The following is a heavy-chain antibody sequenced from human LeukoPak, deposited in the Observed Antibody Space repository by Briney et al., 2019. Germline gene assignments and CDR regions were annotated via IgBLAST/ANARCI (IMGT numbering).Heavy chain of an antibody. D-gene: IGHD5-24*01. CDR1: GGSISGYY. Sequence: SETLSLTCTVSGGSISGYYWSWIRQPPGKGLEWIGYIYYSGSTNYNPSLKSRVTISVDTSKNQFSLKLSSVTAADTAVYYCARGRRDGYNRMDYWGQGTLVTVSS. CDR2: IYYSGST. CDR3: ARGRRDGYNRMDY. V-gene: IGHV4-59*01. J-gene: IGHJ4*02.